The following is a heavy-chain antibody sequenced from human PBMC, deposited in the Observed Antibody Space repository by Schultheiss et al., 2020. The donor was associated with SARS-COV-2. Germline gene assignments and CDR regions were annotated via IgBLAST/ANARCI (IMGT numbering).Heavy chain of an antibody. CDR1: GFTFSSSW. J-gene: IGHJ4*02. CDR2: IKQDGSEK. D-gene: IGHD2-15*01. CDR3: ARHPTPYCSGGSCYSFPHDY. Sequence: GGSLRLSCAASGFTFSSSWMHWVCQAPEKGLEWVANIKQDGSEKYYVDSVKGRFTISRDNAKNSLYLQMNSLRAEDTAVYYCARHPTPYCSGGSCYSFPHDYWGQGTLVTVSS. V-gene: IGHV3-7*01.